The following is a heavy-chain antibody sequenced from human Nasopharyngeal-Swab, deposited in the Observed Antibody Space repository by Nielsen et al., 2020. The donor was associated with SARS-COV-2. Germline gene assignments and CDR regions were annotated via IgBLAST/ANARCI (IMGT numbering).Heavy chain of an antibody. CDR1: GSSTSSGYY. CDR2: IYLGGIT. J-gene: IGHJ5*02. D-gene: IGHD5-18*01. V-gene: IGHV4-38-2*02. Sequence: SDTLSLTCTVSGSSTSSGYYWAWIRQPPGKGLEWIVSIYLGGITYHTPPLESRVTISVDTSNNHFSLKLTSVTAADTAVYYCARELSNTPKYNWFDPWGQGTLVTVSS. CDR3: ARELSNTPKYNWFDP.